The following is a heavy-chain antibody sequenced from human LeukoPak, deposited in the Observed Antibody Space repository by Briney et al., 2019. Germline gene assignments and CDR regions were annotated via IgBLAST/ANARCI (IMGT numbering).Heavy chain of an antibody. J-gene: IGHJ4*02. V-gene: IGHV3-23*01. CDR1: GFTFGSYA. CDR3: VKLSSDSGNKFGFDS. Sequence: HPGGSLRLSCAASGFTFGSYAMSWVRQTPGKSLEWVSIISNGGVTTYYADSVRGRFTVSRDNSKNVLYLQMSSLRAEDTAVYFCVKLSSDSGNKFGFDSWGQGTLVTVSS. CDR2: ISNGGVTT. D-gene: IGHD6-19*01.